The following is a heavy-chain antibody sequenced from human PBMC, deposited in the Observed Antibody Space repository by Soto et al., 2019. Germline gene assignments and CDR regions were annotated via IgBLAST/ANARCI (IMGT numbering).Heavy chain of an antibody. Sequence: QVQLVESGGGVVQPGRSLRLSCVASGFTFSSYGMHWVRQAPGKGLEWVAVIAYDGSNKYYADSVKGRFTISRDNSKNTLYLQMNSLRAEDTAVYYCARESRAYSGDDLWGRGTLVTVSS. V-gene: IGHV3-30*03. J-gene: IGHJ2*01. CDR2: IAYDGSNK. D-gene: IGHD5-12*01. CDR3: ARESRAYSGDDL. CDR1: GFTFSSYG.